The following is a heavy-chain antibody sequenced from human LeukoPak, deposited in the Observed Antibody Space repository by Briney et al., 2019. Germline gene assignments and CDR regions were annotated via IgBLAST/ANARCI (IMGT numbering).Heavy chain of an antibody. CDR3: AKGSLTMIVVAPWD. V-gene: IGHV3-23*05. CDR2: IFASGSTT. Sequence: LPGGSLRLSCAASGFTFSGYAMNWVRQAPGKGLEWVSLIFASGSTTKYADSVKGRFTISRDNSKNTLYLQMNSLRAEDTAVYYCAKGSLTMIVVAPWDWGQGTLVTVSS. CDR1: GFTFSGYA. D-gene: IGHD3-22*01. J-gene: IGHJ4*02.